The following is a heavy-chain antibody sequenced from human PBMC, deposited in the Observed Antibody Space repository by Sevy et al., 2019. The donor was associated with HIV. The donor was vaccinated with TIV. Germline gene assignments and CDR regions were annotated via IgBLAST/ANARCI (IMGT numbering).Heavy chain of an antibody. CDR3: ARSIAAPRGMDV. Sequence: SETLSLTCTVSGDSISSYYWSWIRQPPGKGLEWIGYIFYNGISNYNPSLKSRVTISVDTSKNQFSLKLSSVTASDTAVYYCARSIAAPRGMDVWGQGTTVTVSS. V-gene: IGHV4-59*01. D-gene: IGHD6-6*01. CDR2: IFYNGIS. J-gene: IGHJ6*02. CDR1: GDSISSYY.